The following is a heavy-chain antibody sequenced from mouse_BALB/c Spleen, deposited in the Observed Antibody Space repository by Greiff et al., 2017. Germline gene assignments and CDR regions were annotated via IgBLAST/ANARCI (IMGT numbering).Heavy chain of an antibody. CDR1: GFTFSSYT. CDR2: ISNGGGST. Sequence: EVQLVESGGGLVQPGGSLKLSCAASGFTFSSYTMSWVRQTPEKRLEWVAYISNGGGSTYYPDTVKGRFTISRDNAKNTLYLQMSSLKSEDTAMYYCARQRGAYWGQGTLVTVSA. J-gene: IGHJ3*01. CDR3: ARQRGAY. V-gene: IGHV5-12-2*01.